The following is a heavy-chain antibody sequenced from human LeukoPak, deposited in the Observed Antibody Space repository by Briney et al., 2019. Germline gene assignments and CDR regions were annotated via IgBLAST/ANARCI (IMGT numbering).Heavy chain of an antibody. Sequence: GGSLRLSCAASGFTFSSYWMHWVRQAPGKGLVWVSRINSGSTTGYADSVKGRFIISRDNAKNTLYLQMNSLRAEDTAVYYCARGVYGMDVWGQGTTVTVSS. CDR3: ARGVYGMDV. J-gene: IGHJ6*02. V-gene: IGHV3-74*01. CDR1: GFTFSSYW. CDR2: INSGSTT.